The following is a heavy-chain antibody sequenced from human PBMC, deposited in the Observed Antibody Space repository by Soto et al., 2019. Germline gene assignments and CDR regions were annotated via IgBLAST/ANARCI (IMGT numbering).Heavy chain of an antibody. CDR3: AKAQRFGELLPPDY. V-gene: IGHV3-23*01. CDR2: ISGSGGST. CDR1: GFTFSSYA. J-gene: IGHJ4*02. Sequence: PGGSLRLSCAASGFTFSSYAMSWVRQAPGKGLEWVSAISGSGGSTYYADSVKGRFTISRDNSKNTLYLQMNSLRAEDTAVYYCAKAQRFGELLPPDYWGQGTLVTVSS. D-gene: IGHD3-10*01.